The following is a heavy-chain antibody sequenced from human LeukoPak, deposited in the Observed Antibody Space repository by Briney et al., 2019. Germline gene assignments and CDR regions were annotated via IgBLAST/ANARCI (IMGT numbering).Heavy chain of an antibody. CDR2: ISAYNGNT. CDR3: ERASTDYDFWSAGY. CDR1: GYTFTSYV. V-gene: IGHV1-18*01. Sequence: ASLKVSCKASGYTFTSYVISWVRQAPGQGLEWMGWISAYNGNTNYAQKLQGRVTMTTDTSTSTAYMELRSLRSDDTAVYYCERASTDYDFWSAGYWGQGTLVTVSS. J-gene: IGHJ4*02. D-gene: IGHD3-3*01.